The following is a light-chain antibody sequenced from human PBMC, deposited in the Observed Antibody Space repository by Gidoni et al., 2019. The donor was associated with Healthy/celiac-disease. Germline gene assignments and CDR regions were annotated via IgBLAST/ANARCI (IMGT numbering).Light chain of an antibody. Sequence: EILLTQSPATLSLSPGERATLSCRASQSVSSYLAWYQQKPGQATRLLIYDASNRATGIPARFSGSGSGTDFTLTISSLEPEDFAVYYCQQRSNWPQVTFGGGTKVEIK. CDR3: QQRSNWPQVT. J-gene: IGKJ4*01. V-gene: IGKV3-11*01. CDR2: DAS. CDR1: QSVSSY.